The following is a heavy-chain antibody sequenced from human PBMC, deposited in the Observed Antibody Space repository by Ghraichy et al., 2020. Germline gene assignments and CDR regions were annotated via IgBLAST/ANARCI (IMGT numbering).Heavy chain of an antibody. Sequence: ESLNISCAASGFNFNYFAMRWVRQAPGKALEWVSGITPNGGSTYYADSVKGRFTVSRDNPKNTLYLQMNNLRVEDTAVYYCAKDLARYSSGWYYFDYWGQGTPVTVSS. J-gene: IGHJ4*02. D-gene: IGHD6-19*01. CDR3: AKDLARYSSGWYYFDY. CDR2: ITPNGGST. V-gene: IGHV3-23*01. CDR1: GFNFNYFA.